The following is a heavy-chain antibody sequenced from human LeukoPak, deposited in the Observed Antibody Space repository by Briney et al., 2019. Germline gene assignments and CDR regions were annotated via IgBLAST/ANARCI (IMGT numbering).Heavy chain of an antibody. V-gene: IGHV3-30*02. J-gene: IGHJ4*02. Sequence: GGSLRPSGAASGFIFSTYGMHWFGQGPGKGLEGVAFIRYDGSIKYYEGCVKGRFTISRDNYRKTVYLQMISLSAEDAAICSCAKDRDVSHYFDPWGQGTLVTVST. CDR3: AKDRDVSHYFDP. CDR2: IRYDGSIK. CDR1: GFIFSTYG. D-gene: IGHD3-10*01.